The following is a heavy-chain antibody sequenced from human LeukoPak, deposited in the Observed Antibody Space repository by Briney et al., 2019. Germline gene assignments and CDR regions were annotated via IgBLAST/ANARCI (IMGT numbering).Heavy chain of an antibody. CDR2: IYQSGNT. V-gene: IGHV4-30-2*01. D-gene: IGHD5-12*01. CDR3: ARTSGYVRLRWFDS. Sequence: SETLSLTCAVSGGSLSSRDYSWRWIRQPPGKGLECIGYIYQSGNTYYNPSLKSRVIISADRSNNQFSLKLTSVTAADTAVYYCARTSGYVRLRWFDSWGQGAQVTVSS. J-gene: IGHJ5*01. CDR1: GGSLSSRDYS.